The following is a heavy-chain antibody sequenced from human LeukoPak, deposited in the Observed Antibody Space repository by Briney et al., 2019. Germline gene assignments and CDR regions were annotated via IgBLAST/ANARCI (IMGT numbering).Heavy chain of an antibody. CDR1: GGSFSGYY. V-gene: IGHV4-34*01. CDR3: ARGTPSRGDYIRRYFDY. J-gene: IGHJ4*02. D-gene: IGHD4-17*01. Sequence: PSGTLSLTCAVYGGSFSGYYWSWIRQPPGKGLEWIGEINHSGSTNYNPSLKSRVTISVDTSKNQFSLKLSSVTAADTAVYYCARGTPSRGDYIRRYFDYWGQGTLVTVSS. CDR2: INHSGST.